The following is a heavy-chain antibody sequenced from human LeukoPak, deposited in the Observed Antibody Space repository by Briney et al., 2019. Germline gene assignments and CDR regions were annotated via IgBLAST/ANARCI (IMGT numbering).Heavy chain of an antibody. CDR3: ARDTAKMTTFDP. D-gene: IGHD4-11*01. Sequence: SETLSLTCAVYGGSFSGYYWSWIRQPPGKGLEWIGEINHSGSTNYNPSLKSRVTISVDTSKNQFSLKLSSVTAADTAVYYCARDTAKMTTFDPWGQGTLVTVSS. CDR1: GGSFSGYY. J-gene: IGHJ5*02. V-gene: IGHV4-34*01. CDR2: INHSGST.